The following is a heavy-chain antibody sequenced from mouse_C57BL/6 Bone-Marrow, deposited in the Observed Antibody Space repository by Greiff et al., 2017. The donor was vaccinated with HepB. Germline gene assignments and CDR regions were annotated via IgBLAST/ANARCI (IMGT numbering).Heavy chain of an antibody. CDR2: IYPRSGNT. Sequence: VQLQQSGAELARPGASVKLSCKASGYTFTSYGISWVKQRTGQGLEWIGEIYPRSGNTYYNEKFKGKATLTVDKSSSTAYMELRSLTSEDSAVYFCARGYYGARFAYWGQGTLVTVSA. V-gene: IGHV1-81*01. CDR1: GYTFTSYG. J-gene: IGHJ3*01. D-gene: IGHD1-1*01. CDR3: ARGYYGARFAY.